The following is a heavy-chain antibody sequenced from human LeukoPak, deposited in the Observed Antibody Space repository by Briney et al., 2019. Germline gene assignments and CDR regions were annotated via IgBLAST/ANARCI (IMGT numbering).Heavy chain of an antibody. Sequence: GGSLRLSCAGSGFTFTTYSMNWVRQAPGKGLERVSYISSTSRTIYYADSVKGRFTISRDNAKNSLYLHMNSLRAEDTAVYYCARVGYTYGYFDYWGQGTLVTVPS. CDR1: GFTFTTYS. J-gene: IGHJ4*02. CDR3: ARVGYTYGYFDY. CDR2: ISSTSRTI. V-gene: IGHV3-48*01. D-gene: IGHD5-18*01.